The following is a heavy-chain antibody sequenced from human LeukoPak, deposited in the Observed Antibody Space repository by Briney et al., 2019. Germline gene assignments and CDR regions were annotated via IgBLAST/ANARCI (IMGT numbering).Heavy chain of an antibody. CDR3: AGPYCSGGSCQEGDAFDI. CDR1: GGTFSSYA. J-gene: IGHJ3*02. D-gene: IGHD2-15*01. Sequence: SVKVSCKASGGTFSSYAISWVRQAPGQGLEWMGRIIPILGIANYAQKFQGRVTITADKSTSTAYMELSSLRSEDTAVYYCAGPYCSGGSCQEGDAFDIWGQGTMVTVSS. CDR2: IIPILGIA. V-gene: IGHV1-69*04.